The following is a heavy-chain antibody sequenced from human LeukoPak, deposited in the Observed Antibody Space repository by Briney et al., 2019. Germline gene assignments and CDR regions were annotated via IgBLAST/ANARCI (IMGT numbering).Heavy chain of an antibody. CDR1: GFTVSSNY. CDR2: IYSGGST. V-gene: IGHV3-53*01. Sequence: GGSLRLSCAASGFTVSSNYMSWVRQAPGKGPEWVSVIYSGGSTYYADSVKGRFTTSRDNSKNTLYLQMNSLRAEDTAVYYCARTHPYYYYMDVWGKGTTVTVSS. CDR3: ARTHPYYYYMDV. J-gene: IGHJ6*03.